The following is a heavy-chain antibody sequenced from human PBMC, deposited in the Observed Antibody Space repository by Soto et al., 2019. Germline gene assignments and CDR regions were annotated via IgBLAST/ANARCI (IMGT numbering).Heavy chain of an antibody. V-gene: IGHV4-59*11. CDR2: NYHSGTT. J-gene: IGHJ5*02. D-gene: IGHD6-13*01. CDR3: ARGGYRTLAWFDP. Sequence: QVQVQESGPGLVKPSETLSLTCTVSGGSISNHYWSWIRQSPGKGLEWIANNYHSGTTNYNLSLKGRVTISIDSSKNQVSLTLNSVTAADTAVYYCARGGYRTLAWFDPWGQGTLVTVSS. CDR1: GGSISNHY.